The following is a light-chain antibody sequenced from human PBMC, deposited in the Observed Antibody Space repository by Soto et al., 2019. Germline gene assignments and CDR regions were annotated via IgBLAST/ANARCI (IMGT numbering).Light chain of an antibody. CDR1: QSLLHITGETF. J-gene: IGKJ5*01. CDR2: KVS. V-gene: IGKV2D-29*02. Sequence: VITQTPLSLSVARGQPASISFKSSQSLLHITGETFLSWYLQKPGKSPQXXXYKVSTRVSGVPERFSGSGSGTDFTLEISRVETDDVAIYYCMQTTQLPPTFGQGTRLEIK. CDR3: MQTTQLPPT.